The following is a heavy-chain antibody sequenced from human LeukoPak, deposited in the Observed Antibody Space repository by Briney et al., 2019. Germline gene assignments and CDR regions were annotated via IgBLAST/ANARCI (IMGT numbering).Heavy chain of an antibody. V-gene: IGHV4-61*02. Sequence: SETLSLTCTVSGGSISSGSYYWNWIRQPAGKGLEWIGRIYASGITNYHPSLKSRVAISVDTSKNQFSLRLSSVTAADTAVYYCASGADSSNYFLYYWGPGILVTVSS. CDR3: ASGADSSNYFLYY. CDR1: GGSISSGSYY. J-gene: IGHJ4*02. D-gene: IGHD3-22*01. CDR2: IYASGIT.